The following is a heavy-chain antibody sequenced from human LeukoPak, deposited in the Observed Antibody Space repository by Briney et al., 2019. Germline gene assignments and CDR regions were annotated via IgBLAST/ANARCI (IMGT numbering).Heavy chain of an antibody. CDR3: ARHIGSAGPFGP. CDR2: IYYSGST. Sequence: SETLSLTCTVSGGSISSYYWSWIRQPPGKGLEWIGYIYYSGSTNYNPSLKSRVTISVDTSKNQFSLKLSSVTAADTAVYYCARHIGSAGPFGPWGQGTLITVSS. J-gene: IGHJ5*02. D-gene: IGHD6-19*01. CDR1: GGSISSYY. V-gene: IGHV4-59*08.